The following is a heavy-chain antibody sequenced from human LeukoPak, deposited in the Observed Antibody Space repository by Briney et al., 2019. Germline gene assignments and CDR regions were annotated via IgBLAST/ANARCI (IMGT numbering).Heavy chain of an antibody. CDR1: GFTFSSYG. CDR3: ARGGSSSPTLDY. J-gene: IGHJ4*02. V-gene: IGHV3-33*01. D-gene: IGHD6-13*01. Sequence: GGSLRLSCAASGFTFSSYGMHWVRQAPGKGLEWVAVIWYDGSNKYYADSVKGRFTISRDNSKNTLYLQMNSLRAEDTAVYYCARGGSSSPTLDYWGQGTLVTVSS. CDR2: IWYDGSNK.